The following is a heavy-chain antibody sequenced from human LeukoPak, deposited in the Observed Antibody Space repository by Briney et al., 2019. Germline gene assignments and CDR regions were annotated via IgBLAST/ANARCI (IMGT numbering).Heavy chain of an antibody. Sequence: PSETLSLTCAVYGGSFSGYYWSWIRQPPGKGLEWIGEINHSGSTNYNPSLKSRVTISVDTSKNQFSLKLSPVTAADTAVYYCATGGYYYDSTNWGQGTLVTVSS. J-gene: IGHJ4*02. CDR2: INHSGST. V-gene: IGHV4-34*01. D-gene: IGHD3-22*01. CDR3: ATGGYYYDSTN. CDR1: GGSFSGYY.